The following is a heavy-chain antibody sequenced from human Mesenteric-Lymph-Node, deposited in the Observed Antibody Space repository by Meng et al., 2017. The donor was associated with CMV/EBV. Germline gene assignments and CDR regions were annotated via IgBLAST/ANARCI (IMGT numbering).Heavy chain of an antibody. D-gene: IGHD6-19*01. V-gene: IGHV1-2*02. CDR1: GYTFTGYY. Sequence: ASVKVSCKASGYTFTGYYMHWVRQAPGQGLEWMGWINPNSGGTNYAQKFQGRVTMTRDTSISTAYMELRRLRSDDTAIYYCAREGRPVPWTKWFDPWGQGTLVTVSS. CDR2: INPNSGGT. J-gene: IGHJ5*02. CDR3: AREGRPVPWTKWFDP.